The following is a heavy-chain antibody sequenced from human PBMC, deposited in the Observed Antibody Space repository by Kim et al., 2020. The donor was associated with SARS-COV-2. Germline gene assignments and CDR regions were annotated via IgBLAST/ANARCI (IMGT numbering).Heavy chain of an antibody. CDR2: IGTAGDT. Sequence: GGSLRLSCAASGFTFSSYDMHWVRQATGKGLEWVSAIGTAGDTYYPGSVKGRFTISRENAKNSLYLQMNSLRAGDTAVYYCAARGAVTTGFDYWGQGTLVTVSS. V-gene: IGHV3-13*04. CDR3: AARGAVTTGFDY. J-gene: IGHJ4*02. CDR1: GFTFSSYD. D-gene: IGHD4-17*01.